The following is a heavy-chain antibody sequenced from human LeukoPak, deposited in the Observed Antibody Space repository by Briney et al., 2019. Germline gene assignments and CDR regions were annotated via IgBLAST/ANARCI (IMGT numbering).Heavy chain of an antibody. J-gene: IGHJ4*02. D-gene: IGHD6-13*01. Sequence: GASVKVSCKASGYSFTSYDISWVRQAPGQGLEWMGWISAYNSNTNYAQNLQGRVTMTTDTSTSTVYLDLRSLRSDDTAVYYCARAAGGGYFDFWGQGTLVTVSS. CDR3: ARAAGGGYFDF. CDR1: GYSFTSYD. V-gene: IGHV1-18*01. CDR2: ISAYNSNT.